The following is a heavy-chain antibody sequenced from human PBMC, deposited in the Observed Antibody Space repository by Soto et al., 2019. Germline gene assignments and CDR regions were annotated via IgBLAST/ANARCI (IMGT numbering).Heavy chain of an antibody. CDR1: GFTFSSYS. D-gene: IGHD4-17*01. CDR2: ISSSSSTI. J-gene: IGHJ4*02. Sequence: WGSLRLSCAASGFTFSSYSMNWVRQAPGKGLEWVSYISSSSSTIYYADSVKGRFTISRDNAKNSLYLQMNSLRDEDTAVYYCAVMTTVTNDARDYWGQGTLVTVSS. CDR3: AVMTTVTNDARDY. V-gene: IGHV3-48*02.